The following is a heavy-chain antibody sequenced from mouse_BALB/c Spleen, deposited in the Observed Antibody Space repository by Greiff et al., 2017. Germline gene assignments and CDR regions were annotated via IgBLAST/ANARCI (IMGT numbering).Heavy chain of an antibody. CDR1: GFNIKDTY. V-gene: IGHV14-3*02. CDR2: IDPANGNT. J-gene: IGHJ1*01. CDR3: ARRSYPHWYFDV. Sequence: EVQLQESGAELVKPGASVKLSCTASGFNIKDTYMHWVKQRPEQGLEWIGRIDPANGNTKYDPKFQGKATITADTSSNTAYLQLSSLTSEDTAVYYCARRSYPHWYFDVWGAGTTVTVSS. D-gene: IGHD6-1*01.